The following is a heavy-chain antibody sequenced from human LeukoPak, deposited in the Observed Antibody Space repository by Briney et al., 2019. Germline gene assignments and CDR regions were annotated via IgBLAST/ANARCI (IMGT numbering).Heavy chain of an antibody. J-gene: IGHJ5*02. V-gene: IGHV3-30*18. CDR2: ISYDGINK. Sequence: PGGSLRLSCAASGFSVSSNYMSWVRQAPGKGLEWVSFISYDGINKFYGGSVKGRFTISRDNSKNTLYLQMNSLRAEDTAVYYCAKDWLQYYYGSGDTNYFDPWGQGTLVTVSS. D-gene: IGHD3-10*01. CDR1: GFSVSSNY. CDR3: AKDWLQYYYGSGDTNYFDP.